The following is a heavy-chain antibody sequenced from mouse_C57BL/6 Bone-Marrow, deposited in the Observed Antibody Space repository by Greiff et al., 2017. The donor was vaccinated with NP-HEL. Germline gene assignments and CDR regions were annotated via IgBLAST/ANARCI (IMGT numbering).Heavy chain of an antibody. CDR3: ARIALVITTVVATHWYFDV. V-gene: IGHV8-8*01. CDR2: IWWDDDK. J-gene: IGHJ1*03. CDR1: GFSLSTFGMG. Sequence: QVTLKVCGPGILQPSQTLSLTCSFSGFSLSTFGMGVGWIRQPSGKGLEWLAHIWWDDDKYYNPALKSRLTISKDTSKNQVFLKIANVDTADTATYYCARIALVITTVVATHWYFDVWGTGTTVTVSS. D-gene: IGHD1-1*01.